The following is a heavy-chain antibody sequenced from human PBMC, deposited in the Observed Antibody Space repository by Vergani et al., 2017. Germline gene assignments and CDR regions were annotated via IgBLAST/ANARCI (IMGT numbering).Heavy chain of an antibody. CDR2: ISAYNGNT. J-gene: IGHJ6*02. D-gene: IGHD2-2*01. CDR3: AKDPGDIVVVPAAVYYDYYGMDV. Sequence: QVQLVQSGAEGKKPGASVKVSCKASGYTFTSYGISWVRQAPGQGLDWMGWISAYNGNTNYAQKIQGRVTMTTDTSTRTAYMELRSLRSDDTAVYYCAKDPGDIVVVPAAVYYDYYGMDVWGQGTTVTVSS. V-gene: IGHV1-18*01. CDR1: GYTFTSYG.